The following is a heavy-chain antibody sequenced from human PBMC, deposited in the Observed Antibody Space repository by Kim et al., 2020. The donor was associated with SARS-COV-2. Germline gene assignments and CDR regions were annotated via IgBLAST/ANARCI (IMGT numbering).Heavy chain of an antibody. J-gene: IGHJ4*02. D-gene: IGHD2-2*03. CDR2: IWYDGSNK. V-gene: IGHV3-33*06. CDR3: AKDLGFWAYYFDY. Sequence: GGSLRLSCAASGFTFSSYAMHWVRQAPGKGLEWVAVIWYDGSNKYYADSVKGRFTISRDNSKNTLYLQMNSLRAEDTAVYYCAKDLGFWAYYFDYWGQGTLVTVSS. CDR1: GFTFSSYA.